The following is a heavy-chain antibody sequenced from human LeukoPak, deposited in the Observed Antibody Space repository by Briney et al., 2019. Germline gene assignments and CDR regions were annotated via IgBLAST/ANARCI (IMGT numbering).Heavy chain of an antibody. CDR2: IHTSGST. CDR3: AKHALIAGAGGWLDP. D-gene: IGHD6-13*01. Sequence: SETLSLTCTVSGGSISSDYWSWIRQPPGKGLEWIGYIHTSGSTNYNPFLKSRVTMSVDTSKNQFSLKLNSVTAADTAVYYCAKHALIAGAGGWLDPWGQGTLVTVSS. J-gene: IGHJ5*02. CDR1: GGSISSDY. V-gene: IGHV4-4*09.